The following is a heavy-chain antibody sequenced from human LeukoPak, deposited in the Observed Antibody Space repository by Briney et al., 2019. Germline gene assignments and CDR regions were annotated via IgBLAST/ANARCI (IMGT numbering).Heavy chain of an antibody. D-gene: IGHD2-2*01. CDR3: ARGGSSSTSCYDY. J-gene: IGHJ4*02. V-gene: IGHV1-2*04. Sequence: ASVKVSCKASGYTFTSYYMHWVRQAPGQGLEWMGWINPNSGGTNYAQKFQGWVTMTRDTSISTAYMELSRLRSDDTAVYYCARGGSSSTSCYDYWGQGTLVTVSS. CDR1: GYTFTSYY. CDR2: INPNSGGT.